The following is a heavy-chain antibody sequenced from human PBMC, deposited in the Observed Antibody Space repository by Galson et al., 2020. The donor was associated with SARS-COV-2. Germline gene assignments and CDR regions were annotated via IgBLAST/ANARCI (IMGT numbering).Heavy chain of an antibody. CDR3: AKRFYCDSTTCRGFDS. CDR1: GFIFNDYG. V-gene: IGHV3-23*01. D-gene: IGHD3-22*01. J-gene: IGHJ4*02. Sequence: GESLKISCAASGFIFNDYGMNWVRQAPGKGLEWVSAISGGGDSTYYADSVKGRFTISRDNSKNILYLQMHSLRAEDTAIYYCAKRFYCDSTTCRGFDSWGQGTLVTVSS. CDR2: ISGGGDST.